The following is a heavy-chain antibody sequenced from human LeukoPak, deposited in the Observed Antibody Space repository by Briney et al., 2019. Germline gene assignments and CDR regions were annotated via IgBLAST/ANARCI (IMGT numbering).Heavy chain of an antibody. Sequence: HPGGSLRLSCAASGFTFSRYWMHWVRQAPGKGLVWVPRINGDGSTTSYADSVKGGFTISRDNAKNTLYLQMNSLRAEDTAVYYCATGNYYDSRGYYTFGHWGQGTLVTVSS. CDR3: ATGNYYDSRGYYTFGH. CDR1: GFTFSRYW. D-gene: IGHD3-22*01. CDR2: INGDGSTT. J-gene: IGHJ1*01. V-gene: IGHV3-74*01.